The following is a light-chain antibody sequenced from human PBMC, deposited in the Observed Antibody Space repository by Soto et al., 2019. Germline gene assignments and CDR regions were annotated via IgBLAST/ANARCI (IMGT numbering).Light chain of an antibody. CDR3: SSFISSITYV. Sequence: QSALAQPASVSGSPGQSITISCTGTSSDVGGYNSVSWYRRDPGKAPKLMIYDVTNRPSGVSNRFSGSKSGKTASLTISGLQAEDEADYYCSSFISSITYVFGTGTKVTVL. J-gene: IGLJ1*01. CDR1: SSDVGGYNS. CDR2: DVT. V-gene: IGLV2-14*01.